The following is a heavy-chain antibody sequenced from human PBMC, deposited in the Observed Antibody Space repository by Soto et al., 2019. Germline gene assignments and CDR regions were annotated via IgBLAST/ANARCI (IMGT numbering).Heavy chain of an antibody. D-gene: IGHD1-7*01. CDR3: ARRYGTTFDY. Sequence: PSETLSLTCTVSGVSIGNTNYYWGWIRQPPGKGLEWIGSFYYSGSTYYNPSLKSRVTISLDTSKNQFSLKLSSVTAADTAVYYCARRYGTTFDYWGQGTLVTVSS. CDR2: FYYSGST. CDR1: GVSIGNTNYY. V-gene: IGHV4-39*07. J-gene: IGHJ4*02.